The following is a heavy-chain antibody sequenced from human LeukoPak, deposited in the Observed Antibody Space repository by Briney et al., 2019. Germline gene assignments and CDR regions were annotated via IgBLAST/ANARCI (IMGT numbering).Heavy chain of an antibody. CDR3: VKGNSGSYYGAFDI. V-gene: IGHV3-30*18. CDR2: ISNDGSNQ. Sequence: AGRSLRLSCAASGLTFSTYGMDWVRPAPGKGLEWVAVISNDGSNQDYVDFVKGRFTISRDNSKNTLYLQMNSLRAEDTAIYYCVKGNSGSYYGAFDIWGQGTMVTVSS. D-gene: IGHD1-26*01. J-gene: IGHJ3*02. CDR1: GLTFSTYG.